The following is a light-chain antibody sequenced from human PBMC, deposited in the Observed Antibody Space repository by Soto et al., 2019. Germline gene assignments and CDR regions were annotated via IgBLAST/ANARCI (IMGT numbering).Light chain of an antibody. V-gene: IGKV3-11*01. Sequence: EIVLTQSPATLSLSPGERATLSCRASQSVSSYLAWYQQKPGQAPRLLIYDASNRATGIPARFSGSGSGTDIPLTISSLEPEDFAVDYCQQRSNWPITFGNGTRLDIK. CDR2: DAS. CDR1: QSVSSY. J-gene: IGKJ5*01. CDR3: QQRSNWPIT.